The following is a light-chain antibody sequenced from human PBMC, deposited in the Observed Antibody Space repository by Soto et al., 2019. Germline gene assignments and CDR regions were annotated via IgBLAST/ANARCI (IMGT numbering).Light chain of an antibody. CDR3: QQYINGWT. J-gene: IGKJ1*01. V-gene: IGKV1-5*01. Sequence: DFQMTQSPSTLSASVGDRVTITCRASQSISSRLAWYQQKSGKAPNLLIYDASSLEGGVPSRFSGSASETEFTLTISSLQPDDFATYYCQQYINGWTFGQGTKVDI. CDR2: DAS. CDR1: QSISSR.